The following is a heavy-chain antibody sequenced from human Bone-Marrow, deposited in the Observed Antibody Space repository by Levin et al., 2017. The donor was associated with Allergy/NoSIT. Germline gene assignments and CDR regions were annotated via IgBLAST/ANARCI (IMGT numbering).Heavy chain of an antibody. CDR2: ISPNSGGT. Sequence: GESLKISCKASGYSFTGFYLHWIRQAPRQGLEWMGWISPNSGGTNYAQKFQGRVTMSRDTSISTAYMELSRLRFDDTAVYYCSRRPHYYDSSGYYGSHAFDIWGQGTMVTVSS. V-gene: IGHV1-2*02. CDR3: SRRPHYYDSSGYYGSHAFDI. J-gene: IGHJ3*02. D-gene: IGHD3-22*01. CDR1: GYSFTGFY.